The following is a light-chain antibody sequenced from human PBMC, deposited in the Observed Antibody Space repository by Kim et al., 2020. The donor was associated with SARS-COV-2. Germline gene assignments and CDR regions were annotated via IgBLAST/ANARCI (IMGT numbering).Light chain of an antibody. V-gene: IGKV4-1*01. CDR1: QSVLYSSNNRNY. J-gene: IGKJ4*01. CDR3: HHYYTTPLA. CDR2: WAS. Sequence: DIVMTQSPDSLAVSLGERATINCKSSQSVLYSSNNRNYLAWYQQKPGQPPKLLIYWASTRESGVPDRFSGSGSETDFTLTISGLQAEDVAVYYCHHYYTTPLAFGGGTKVDIK.